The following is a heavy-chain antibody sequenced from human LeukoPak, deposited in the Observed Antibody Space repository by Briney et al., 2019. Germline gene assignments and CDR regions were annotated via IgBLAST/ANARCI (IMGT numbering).Heavy chain of an antibody. CDR3: ATRTEYYYDSSGYYFDY. Sequence: ASVKVSCKVSGYTLTELSMHWVRQAPGKGLEWMGGFDPEDGETIYAQKFQGRVTMTEDTSTDTAYMELSSLRSEDTAVYYCATRTEYYYDSSGYYFDYWGQGTLATVSS. J-gene: IGHJ4*02. CDR1: GYTLTELS. D-gene: IGHD3-22*01. V-gene: IGHV1-24*01. CDR2: FDPEDGET.